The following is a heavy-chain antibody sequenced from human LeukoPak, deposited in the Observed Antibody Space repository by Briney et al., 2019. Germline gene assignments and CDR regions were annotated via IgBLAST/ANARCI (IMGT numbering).Heavy chain of an antibody. V-gene: IGHV4-59*01. D-gene: IGHD6-13*01. Sequence: SETLSLTCSVSGGSISTYYWSWIRQPPGKGLERIGYIYYSGSTNYNPSLKSRVTISVDTSKNQFSLKLSSVTAADTAVYYCARYRRTTAAGFDYWGQGTLVTVSS. CDR3: ARYRRTTAAGFDY. CDR2: IYYSGST. J-gene: IGHJ4*02. CDR1: GGSISTYY.